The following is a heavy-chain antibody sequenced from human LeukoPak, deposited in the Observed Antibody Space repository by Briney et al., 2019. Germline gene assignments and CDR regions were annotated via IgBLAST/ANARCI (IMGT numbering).Heavy chain of an antibody. Sequence: GASVKVSCKASGYTFTGYYMHWVRQAPGQGLEWMGWINPNSGGTNYAQKFQGRVTMTRDTSISTAYMELSRLRSDDTAVYYCARTSPAAILYYYHMDVWGKGTTVTVSS. CDR1: GYTFTGYY. V-gene: IGHV1-2*02. D-gene: IGHD2-2*02. CDR3: ARTSPAAILYYYHMDV. J-gene: IGHJ6*03. CDR2: INPNSGGT.